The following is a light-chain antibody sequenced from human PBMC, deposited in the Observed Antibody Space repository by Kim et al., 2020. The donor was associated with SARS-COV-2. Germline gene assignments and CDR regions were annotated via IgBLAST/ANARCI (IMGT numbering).Light chain of an antibody. CDR1: QRVGSDN. V-gene: IGKV3D-20*01. J-gene: IGKJ1*01. Sequence: SPGEKATRSCGASQRVGSDNVAWYQHKPGLPPRRLIFGASRRATGVPGRFTGSGSGSDFTLTIDRLEPEDFAVYSCQQYGGSPRTFGQGTKVDIK. CDR2: GAS. CDR3: QQYGGSPRT.